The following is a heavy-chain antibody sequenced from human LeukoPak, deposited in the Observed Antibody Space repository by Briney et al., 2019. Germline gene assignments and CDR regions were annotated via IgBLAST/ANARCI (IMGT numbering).Heavy chain of an antibody. D-gene: IGHD6-13*01. J-gene: IGHJ4*02. Sequence: AAVRVSCKASVYTFTNYDINWVRQASGQGLEWMGGMNPNSGNTGSAQKFQGRVTMTSNTSISTAYIELSSLRSEDTAVYYCARGLRREQQLLRAFDYWGQGTPVTVSS. V-gene: IGHV1-8*01. CDR3: ARGLRREQQLLRAFDY. CDR2: MNPNSGNT. CDR1: VYTFTNYD.